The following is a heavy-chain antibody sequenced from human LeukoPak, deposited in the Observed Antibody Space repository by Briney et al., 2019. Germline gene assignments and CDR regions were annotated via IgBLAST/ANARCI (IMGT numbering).Heavy chain of an antibody. J-gene: IGHJ4*02. CDR1: GGSISSSSYF. Sequence: PSETLSLTCTVSGGSISSSSYFWDWIRQPPGKGLEWIGEMYLSGTTHSNPSVKSRVTISIDKSKNQFFLNLSSVTAADTAVYYCAGLVGRYSSGLYYYYFDYWGQGTLVTVSS. D-gene: IGHD3-22*01. CDR3: AGLVGRYSSGLYYYYFDY. V-gene: IGHV4-39*07. CDR2: MYLSGTT.